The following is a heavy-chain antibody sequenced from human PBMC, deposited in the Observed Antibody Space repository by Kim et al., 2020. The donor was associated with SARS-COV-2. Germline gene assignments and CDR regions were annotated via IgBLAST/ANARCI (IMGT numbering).Heavy chain of an antibody. CDR1: GGSISTYY. D-gene: IGHD6-6*01. CDR3: ARGGLSYGSSYYFDY. CDR2: IFYSGST. Sequence: SETLSLTCTVSGGSISTYYWSWIRQPPGKGLEWIGYIFYSGSTSYNPSLKSRVTISVDMSKNQFSLKLSSVTAADTAVYYCARGGLSYGSSYYFDYWGQGPLFTVSS. J-gene: IGHJ4*02. V-gene: IGHV4-59*01.